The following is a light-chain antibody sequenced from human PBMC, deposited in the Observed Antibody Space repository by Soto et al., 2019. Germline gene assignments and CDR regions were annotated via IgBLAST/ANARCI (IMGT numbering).Light chain of an antibody. CDR3: QTWGTGILV. V-gene: IGLV4-69*01. CDR1: SGHSSYA. Sequence: QSVLTQSPSASASLGASVKLTYTLSSGHSSYAIAWHQQQPEKGPRYLMKLNSDGSHSKGDGIPDRFSGSSSGAERYLTISSLQSEDEADYYCQTWGTGILVFGTGTKVTVL. J-gene: IGLJ1*01. CDR2: LNSDGSH.